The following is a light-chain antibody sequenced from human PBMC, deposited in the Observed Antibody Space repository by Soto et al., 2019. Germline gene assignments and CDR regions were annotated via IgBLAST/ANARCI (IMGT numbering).Light chain of an antibody. Sequence: QAVVTQSPSASASLGASVKLTCTLSSGHSSNAIAWHQQQPEKGPRYLMKLNSDGSHSKGDGIPDRFSGSSSGAERYLTIPSLQSEDEADYYCQTWGTGIKVFGGGTKVTVL. CDR2: LNSDGSH. V-gene: IGLV4-69*01. J-gene: IGLJ2*01. CDR1: SGHSSNA. CDR3: QTWGTGIKV.